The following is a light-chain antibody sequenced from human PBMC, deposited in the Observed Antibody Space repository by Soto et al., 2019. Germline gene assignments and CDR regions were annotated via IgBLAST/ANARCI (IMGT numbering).Light chain of an antibody. V-gene: IGKV1-5*01. CDR3: QQYNSHWT. Sequence: DLQMTQTPSTLSASVGDRVTITCRASQSISSWLAWYQQKPGKAPKLLIYDASSLESGVPSRFSGIGSGTEFTLTISSLQPDDFATYYCQQYNSHWTFGQGTKVGIK. J-gene: IGKJ1*01. CDR1: QSISSW. CDR2: DAS.